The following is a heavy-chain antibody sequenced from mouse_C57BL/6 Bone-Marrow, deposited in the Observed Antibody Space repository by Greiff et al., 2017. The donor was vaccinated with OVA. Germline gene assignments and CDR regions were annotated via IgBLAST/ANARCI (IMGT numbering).Heavy chain of an antibody. Sequence: EVQVVESGAGLVKPGGSLKLSCAASGFTFSSYALSWVRQIPEKRLEWVATISDGGSYTYYQDNVKGRYTISRDNAKNNLYLQMSHLKSEDTAMYYCARDEGDYGYVIFDYWGQGTTLTVSS. V-gene: IGHV5-4*01. J-gene: IGHJ2*01. CDR1: GFTFSSYA. CDR3: ARDEGDYGYVIFDY. CDR2: ISDGGSYT. D-gene: IGHD2-2*01.